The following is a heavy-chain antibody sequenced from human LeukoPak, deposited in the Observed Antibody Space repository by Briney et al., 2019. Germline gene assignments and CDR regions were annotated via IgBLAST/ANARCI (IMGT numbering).Heavy chain of an antibody. Sequence: GGSLRLSCRGSGFKFDDYGVTWVRQAPGKGLEWVSDINWNGDSTGYAHSVRGRFTISRDNSKNSVYLQMNSLRVEDTAFYYCARDELLNRNWFDPWGQGTLVTVSS. V-gene: IGHV3-20*04. D-gene: IGHD3-10*01. CDR1: GFKFDDYG. CDR2: INWNGDST. J-gene: IGHJ5*02. CDR3: ARDELLNRNWFDP.